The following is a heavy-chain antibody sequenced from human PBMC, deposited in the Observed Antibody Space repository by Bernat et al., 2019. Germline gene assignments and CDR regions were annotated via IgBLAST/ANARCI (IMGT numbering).Heavy chain of an antibody. Sequence: QVQLVQSGAEVKKPGASVKVSCKASGYTFTSYGISWVRQAPGQGLEWMGWISTYNGNTNYAQKLQGRVTVTTGTSTSTAYMELKSLRAEDAAVYYCARDSSSSGKGNDYWGQGTLVTVSS. V-gene: IGHV1-18*01. CDR1: GYTFTSYG. D-gene: IGHD6-6*01. CDR2: ISTYNGNT. CDR3: ARDSSSSGKGNDY. J-gene: IGHJ4*02.